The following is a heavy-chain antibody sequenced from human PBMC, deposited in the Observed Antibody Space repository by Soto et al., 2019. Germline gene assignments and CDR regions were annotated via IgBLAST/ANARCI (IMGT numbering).Heavy chain of an antibody. CDR1: GFTFSSYS. J-gene: IGHJ4*02. CDR2: ISSSSSTI. CDR3: ARGNDFWSGYLEYYFDD. D-gene: IGHD3-3*01. Sequence: GGSLRLSCAASGFTFSSYSMNWVRQAPGKGLEWVSYISSSSSTIYYADSVKGRFTISRDNAKNSLYLQMNSLRDEDTAVYYCARGNDFWSGYLEYYFDDWGQGTLVTVSS. V-gene: IGHV3-48*02.